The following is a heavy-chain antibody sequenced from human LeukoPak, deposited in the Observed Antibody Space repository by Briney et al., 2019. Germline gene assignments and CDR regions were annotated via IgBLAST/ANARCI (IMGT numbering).Heavy chain of an antibody. J-gene: IGHJ4*01. CDR2: INPNSGAT. CDR3: ARGRRILGGPENAGDFFDF. D-gene: IGHD3-16*01. Sequence: ASVRVSFTASGYTLTDYYLHWVRQAPGHGVKWMGWINPNSGATPYALSFQARVTMTRDTSIGSGYMELTGLESADTAVYYCARGRRILGGPENAGDFFDFCGQGSLVTVSS. V-gene: IGHV1-2*02. CDR1: GYTLTDYY.